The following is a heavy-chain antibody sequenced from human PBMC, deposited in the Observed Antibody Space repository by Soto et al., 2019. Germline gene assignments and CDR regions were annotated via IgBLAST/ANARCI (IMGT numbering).Heavy chain of an antibody. J-gene: IGHJ4*02. V-gene: IGHV3-74*03. CDR2: IGTDGIFT. Sequence: HPGGSLRLSCAASGFTFSSHWMQWVRQAPGKGLVWVSRIGTDGIFTTYADSVKGRFTISRDDAKNTLYLQMNSLRVEDTAVYYCVRDTSGTVWAQGTLVTVSS. CDR3: VRDTSGTV. D-gene: IGHD6-19*01. CDR1: GFTFSSHW.